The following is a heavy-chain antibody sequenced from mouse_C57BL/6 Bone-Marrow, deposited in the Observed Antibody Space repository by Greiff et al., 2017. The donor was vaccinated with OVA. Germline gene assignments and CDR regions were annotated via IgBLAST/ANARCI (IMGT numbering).Heavy chain of an antibody. Sequence: VQLQQSGAELVRPGASVKLSCTASGFNIKDDYMHWVKQRPEQGLEWIGGIDPENGDTEYASKFQGKATITADTSSNTAYRQLTSLTSEDNAVYYCTTYYSNYGAYWGQGTLVTVSA. J-gene: IGHJ3*01. CDR1: GFNIKDDY. CDR2: IDPENGDT. CDR3: TTYYSNYGAY. V-gene: IGHV14-4*01. D-gene: IGHD2-5*01.